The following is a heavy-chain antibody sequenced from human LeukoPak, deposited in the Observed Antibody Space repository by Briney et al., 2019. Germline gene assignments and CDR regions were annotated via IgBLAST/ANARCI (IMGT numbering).Heavy chain of an antibody. CDR1: GFTFSRYA. Sequence: GGSLRLSCAASGFTFSRYAMHWVRQAPGKGLEWVAVISYDGSNKYYADSVKGRFTISRDNSKNTLYLQMNSLRAEDTAVYYCAKCLLPSGDTAMVREWGQGTMVTVSS. CDR3: AKCLLPSGDTAMVRE. D-gene: IGHD5-18*01. J-gene: IGHJ3*01. CDR2: ISYDGSNK. V-gene: IGHV3-30*18.